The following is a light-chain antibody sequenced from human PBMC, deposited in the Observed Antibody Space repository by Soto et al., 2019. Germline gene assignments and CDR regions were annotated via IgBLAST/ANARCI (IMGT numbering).Light chain of an antibody. Sequence: DIQMTQSPSSLSTSVGDRVTITCRASQSISTYLNWYQQKPGKAPKLLISAASSLQTGVPSRFSGSGSGTDFTLTISSPQPEDFATYYCQQSSSTPLTFGGGTKVDIK. J-gene: IGKJ4*01. CDR3: QQSSSTPLT. V-gene: IGKV1-39*01. CDR1: QSISTY. CDR2: AAS.